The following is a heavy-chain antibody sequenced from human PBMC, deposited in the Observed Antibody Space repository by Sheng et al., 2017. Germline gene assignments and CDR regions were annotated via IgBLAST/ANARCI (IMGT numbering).Heavy chain of an antibody. CDR1: GFTFSSYG. J-gene: IGHJ3*02. CDR3: AKRVVWLITPWGPFDI. CDR2: ISGSGGST. D-gene: IGHD3-9*01. V-gene: IGHV3-23*04. Sequence: EVQLVESGGGLVQPGGTLRLSCAASGFTFSSYGMSWVRQAPGKGLEWVSAISGSGGSTYYADSVKGRFTISRDNSKNTLYLQMNSLRAEDTAVYYCAKRVVWLITPWGPFDIWGQGTMVTVSS.